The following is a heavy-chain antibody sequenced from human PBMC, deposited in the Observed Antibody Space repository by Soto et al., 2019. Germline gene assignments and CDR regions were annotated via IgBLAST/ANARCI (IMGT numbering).Heavy chain of an antibody. CDR2: IYHSGST. CDR1: GGSISSSNW. D-gene: IGHD1-7*01. J-gene: IGHJ5*02. CDR3: AKRWGDNWNSPNLIHT. V-gene: IGHV4-4*02. Sequence: SETLSLTCAVSGGSISSSNWWSWVRQPPGKGLEWIGEIYHSGSTNYNPSLKSRVTISVDKSKNQFSLKRSSVTAADTAVYYCAKRWGDNWNSPNLIHTWGQGTLVTVSS.